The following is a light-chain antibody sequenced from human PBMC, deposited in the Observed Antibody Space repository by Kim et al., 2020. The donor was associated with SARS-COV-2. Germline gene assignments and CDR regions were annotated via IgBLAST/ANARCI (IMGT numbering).Light chain of an antibody. Sequence: ATGKTARITCGGNNIGSKSVHWYQQKPGQAPVLVIYYDSDRPSGIPERFSGSNSGNTATLTISRVEAGDEADYYCQVWDSSSDNPVFGGGTQLTVL. CDR1: NIGSKS. V-gene: IGLV3-21*04. CDR2: YDS. CDR3: QVWDSSSDNPV. J-gene: IGLJ3*02.